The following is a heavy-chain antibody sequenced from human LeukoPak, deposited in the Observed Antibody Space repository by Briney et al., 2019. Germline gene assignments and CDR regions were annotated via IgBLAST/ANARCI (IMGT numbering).Heavy chain of an antibody. CDR3: ARVIGWDEPFDL. CDR1: GFTLSNYW. D-gene: IGHD1-26*01. V-gene: IGHV3-74*01. CDR2: INTDGSST. Sequence: GGSLRLSCSASGFTLSNYWIHWVRQAPGKGLVWVSRINTDGSSTNYADSVRGGFTVIRDNAKNTLDLQMNSLRGEDTAVYYCARVIGWDEPFDLWGHGTLVTVSS. J-gene: IGHJ3*01.